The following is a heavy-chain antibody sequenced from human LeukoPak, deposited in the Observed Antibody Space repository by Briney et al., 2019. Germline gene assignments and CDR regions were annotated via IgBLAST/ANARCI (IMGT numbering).Heavy chain of an antibody. CDR2: IYTSGTT. D-gene: IGHD1-1*01. V-gene: IGHV4-4*07. Sequence: SETLSLTCSVSGGSISFYYWSWIRQPAGKGLEWIGRIYTSGTTNYNPSLKSRVTMSVDTTKNQFSLKLSSVTAADTAVYFCARGRVSSSTWYSTYYYYFYMDVWGKGTTVTVSS. CDR3: ARGRVSSSTWYSTYYYYFYMDV. CDR1: GGSISFYY. J-gene: IGHJ6*03.